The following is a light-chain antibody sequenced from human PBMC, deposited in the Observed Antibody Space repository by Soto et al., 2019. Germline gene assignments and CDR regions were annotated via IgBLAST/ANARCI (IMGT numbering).Light chain of an antibody. J-gene: IGLJ2*01. CDR1: SNDVGAFDY. CDR2: EVS. Sequence: QSALTQPASVSASPGQSISISCTGTSNDVGAFDYVSWYQQHPGKAPKLMIYEVSQRPSGVPVRFSGSKSGNTASLTVSGLQAEDEADYYCSSFAGSDSVLFGGGTKLTVL. CDR3: SSFAGSDSVL. V-gene: IGLV2-8*01.